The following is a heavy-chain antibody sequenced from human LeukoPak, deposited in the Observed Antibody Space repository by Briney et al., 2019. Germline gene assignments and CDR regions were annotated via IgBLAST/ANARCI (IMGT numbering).Heavy chain of an antibody. Sequence: GGSLRLSCAASGFTFSSYAMSWVRQAPGKGLEWVSAISGSGGSTYYADSVKGRFTISRDNSKNTLYLQMNSLRAEDTAVYYCAKDRMITFGGVIVTSPFDYWGQGTLVTVSS. J-gene: IGHJ4*02. V-gene: IGHV3-23*01. D-gene: IGHD3-16*02. CDR3: AKDRMITFGGVIVTSPFDY. CDR1: GFTFSSYA. CDR2: ISGSGGST.